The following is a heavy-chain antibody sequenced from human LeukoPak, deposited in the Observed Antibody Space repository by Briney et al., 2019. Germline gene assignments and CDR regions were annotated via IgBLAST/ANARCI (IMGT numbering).Heavy chain of an antibody. V-gene: IGHV3-64D*06. J-gene: IGHJ3*02. D-gene: IGHD2-2*02. Sequence: SGGSLRLSCSASGFTFSSYAMHWVRQAPGKGLGYVSAISSNGGSTYYADSVKGRFTISRDNYKNTLYLQMSSLRAEDTAVYYCVKDVVVVPAAIIYDAFDIWGQGTMVTVSS. CDR2: ISSNGGST. CDR3: VKDVVVVPAAIIYDAFDI. CDR1: GFTFSSYA.